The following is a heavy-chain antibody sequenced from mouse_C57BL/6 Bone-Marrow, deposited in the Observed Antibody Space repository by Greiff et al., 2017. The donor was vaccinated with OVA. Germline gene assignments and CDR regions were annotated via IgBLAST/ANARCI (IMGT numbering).Heavy chain of an antibody. CDR1: GYAFSSYW. Sequence: VKLMESGAELVKPGASVKISCKASGYAFSSYWMNWVKQRPGKGLEWIGQIYPGDGDTNYNGKFKGKATLTADKSSSTAYMQLSSLTSEDSAVYFCAGGGSSPYAMDYWGQGTSVTVSS. CDR3: AGGGSSPYAMDY. D-gene: IGHD1-1*01. CDR2: IYPGDGDT. J-gene: IGHJ4*01. V-gene: IGHV1-80*01.